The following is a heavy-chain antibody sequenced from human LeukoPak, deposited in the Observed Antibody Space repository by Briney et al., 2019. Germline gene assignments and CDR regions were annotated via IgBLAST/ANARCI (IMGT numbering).Heavy chain of an antibody. Sequence: SETLSLTCTVSGGSVTSGSYYWSWIRQPQGKGLEWFGYIYYSGSTNYNPSLKSRVTISVDTSKNQFSLKLSSVTAADTAVYYCASRARAVGHNWFDPWGQGTLVTVSS. D-gene: IGHD1-26*01. V-gene: IGHV4-61*01. J-gene: IGHJ5*02. CDR3: ASRARAVGHNWFDP. CDR2: IYYSGST. CDR1: GGSVTSGSYY.